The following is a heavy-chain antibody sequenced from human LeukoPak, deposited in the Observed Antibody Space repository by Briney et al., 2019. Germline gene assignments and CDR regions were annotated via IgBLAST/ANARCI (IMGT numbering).Heavy chain of an antibody. CDR3: ARGDY. Sequence: SETLSLTCTVSGASINSAGYYWSWIRQLPGKGLEWIVYISYTGSTYYNPSLKSRVIISRDTSKNQFSLKLSSVTAADTAIYYCARGDYWGQGTLVTVSS. V-gene: IGHV4-31*03. CDR2: ISYTGST. CDR1: GASINSAGYY. J-gene: IGHJ4*02.